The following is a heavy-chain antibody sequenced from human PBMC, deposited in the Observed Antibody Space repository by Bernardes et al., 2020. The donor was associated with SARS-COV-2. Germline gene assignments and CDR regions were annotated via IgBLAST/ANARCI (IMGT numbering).Heavy chain of an antibody. J-gene: IGHJ4*02. V-gene: IGHV3-21*01. CDR1: GFTFSSYS. Sequence: VGSLRLSCAASGFTFSSYSMNWVRQAPGKGLEWVSSISSSSSYIYYADSVKGRFTISRDNAKNSLYLQMNSLRAEDTAVYYCARAGDYIAVAAYPDYWGQGTLVTVSS. CDR3: ARAGDYIAVAAYPDY. D-gene: IGHD6-19*01. CDR2: ISSSSSYI.